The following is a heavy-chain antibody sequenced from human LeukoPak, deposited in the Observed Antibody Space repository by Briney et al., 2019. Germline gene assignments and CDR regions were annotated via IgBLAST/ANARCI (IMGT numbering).Heavy chain of an antibody. Sequence: SETLSLTCTVSGGSISSSGYYWGWIRQPPGKGLEWIGSIYYSGSTYYNPSLKSRVTISVDTSKNQFSLKLSSVTAADTAVYYCARRRDGYNHIYFDYWGQGTLVTVSS. V-gene: IGHV4-39*01. CDR2: IYYSGST. J-gene: IGHJ4*02. CDR1: GGSISSSGYY. CDR3: ARRRDGYNHIYFDY. D-gene: IGHD5-24*01.